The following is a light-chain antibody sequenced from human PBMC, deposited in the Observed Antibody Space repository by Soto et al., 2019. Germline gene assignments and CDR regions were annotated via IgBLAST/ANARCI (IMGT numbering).Light chain of an antibody. CDR1: QSISSSY. CDR3: QQYGSSPYT. V-gene: IGKV3-20*01. J-gene: IGKJ2*01. CDR2: GAS. Sequence: EIVLTRSPGTLSLSPGERATLSCRASQSISSSYLAWYQQKPGQAPRLLIYGASSRATGIPDRFSGSGSGTDFTLTISRLEPADFAVYSCQQYGSSPYTFGQGTKLEIK.